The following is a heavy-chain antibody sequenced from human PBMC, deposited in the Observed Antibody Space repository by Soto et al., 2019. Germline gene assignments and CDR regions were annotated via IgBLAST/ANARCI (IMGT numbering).Heavy chain of an antibody. CDR3: ARAGDSRYYDNLTGYATT. CDR2: ISYDGSNK. Sequence: PVGSLRLSCAASGFTFSSYAMHWVRQAPGKGLEWVAVISYDGSNKYYADSVKGRFTISRDNSKNTLYLQMNSLRAEDTAVYYCARAGDSRYYDNLTGYATTWGQGTLVTVS. CDR1: GFTFSSYA. J-gene: IGHJ4*02. V-gene: IGHV3-30-3*01. D-gene: IGHD3-9*01.